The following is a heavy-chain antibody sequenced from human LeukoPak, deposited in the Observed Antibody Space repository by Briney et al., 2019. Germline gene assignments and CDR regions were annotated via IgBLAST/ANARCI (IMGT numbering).Heavy chain of an antibody. CDR3: AREGIAVAAGPFDP. CDR2: MSSSGIS. Sequence: SETLSLTCTVSNGSISSDTYFWSWIRQPAGKGLEWIGRMSSSGISTYSPSLKSRVTISVDTSKNQFSLKLSSVTAADTAVYYCAREGIAVAAGPFDPWGQGTLVTVSS. J-gene: IGHJ5*02. CDR1: NGSISSDTYF. D-gene: IGHD6-19*01. V-gene: IGHV4-61*10.